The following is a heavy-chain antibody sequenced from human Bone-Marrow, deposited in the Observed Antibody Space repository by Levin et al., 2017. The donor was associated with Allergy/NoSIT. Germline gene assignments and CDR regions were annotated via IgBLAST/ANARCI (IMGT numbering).Heavy chain of an antibody. D-gene: IGHD5-12*01. Sequence: GGSLRLSCAASGFTFSNAWISWVRQAPGKGLEWVGRIKSKSDGGSTDYAAPVKGRITISRDDSKNTLSLQMSNLKTEDTGVYYCATTAGYFGYYYRGYFDCWGQGTLVVVSS. V-gene: IGHV3-15*01. CDR1: GFTFSNAW. J-gene: IGHJ4*02. CDR3: ATTAGYFGYYYRGYFDC. CDR2: IKSKSDGGST.